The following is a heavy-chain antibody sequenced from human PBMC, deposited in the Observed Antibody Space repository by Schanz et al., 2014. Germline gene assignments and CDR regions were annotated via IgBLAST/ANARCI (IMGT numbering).Heavy chain of an antibody. D-gene: IGHD6-13*01. J-gene: IGHJ4*02. Sequence: EVQLVESGGGLVQPGGSLRLSCAASGFTFSVYWMAWVRQAPGKGLEWVAAINQAASVQYYVDSVKGRFTISRDDAKNSHYLQMNSLRVEDTAVFYCVKIGYTHWSLDDWGQGILVTVSS. CDR1: GFTFSVYW. CDR2: INQAASVQ. V-gene: IGHV3-7*01. CDR3: VKIGYTHWSLDD.